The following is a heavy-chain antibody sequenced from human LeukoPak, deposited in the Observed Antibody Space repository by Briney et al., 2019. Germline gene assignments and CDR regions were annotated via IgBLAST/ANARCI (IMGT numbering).Heavy chain of an antibody. Sequence: SVKVSCKASGGTFSSYAISWVRQAPGQGLEWMGGIIPIFGTANYVQKFQGRVTITTDESTRTAYMELSSLRSEDTAVYYCARIYDSSGYSHFDYWGQGTLVTVSS. V-gene: IGHV1-69*05. CDR3: ARIYDSSGYSHFDY. J-gene: IGHJ4*02. CDR1: GGTFSSYA. CDR2: IIPIFGTA. D-gene: IGHD3-22*01.